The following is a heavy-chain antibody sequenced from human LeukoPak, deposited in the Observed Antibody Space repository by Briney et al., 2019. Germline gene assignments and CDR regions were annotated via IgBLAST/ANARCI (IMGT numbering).Heavy chain of an antibody. D-gene: IGHD2-21*02. CDR1: GGTFSSYA. CDR2: IIPILGIA. Sequence: GSSVKVSCKASGGTFSSYAISWVRQAPGQGLEWMGRIIPILGIANYAQKFQGGVTITADKSTSTAYMELSSLRSEDTAVYYCARGCGGDCPNAEFFQHWGQGTLVTVSS. J-gene: IGHJ1*01. CDR3: ARGCGGDCPNAEFFQH. V-gene: IGHV1-69*04.